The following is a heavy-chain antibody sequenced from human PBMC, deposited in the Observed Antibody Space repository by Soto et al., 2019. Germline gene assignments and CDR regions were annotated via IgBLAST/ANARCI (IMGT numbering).Heavy chain of an antibody. J-gene: IGHJ6*02. CDR1: GYSFASYW. CDR2: IYPGDSDT. Sequence: PGESLKISCQGSGYSFASYWIGCVRQMPGKDLEWMGIIYPGDSDTRYSPSFQGQVTISADKSLRTAYLQWTSLKASDTALYYCARTRSFTLGFYYDGMDVWGQGTTVTVS. V-gene: IGHV5-51*01. CDR3: ARTRSFTLGFYYDGMDV. D-gene: IGHD6-6*01.